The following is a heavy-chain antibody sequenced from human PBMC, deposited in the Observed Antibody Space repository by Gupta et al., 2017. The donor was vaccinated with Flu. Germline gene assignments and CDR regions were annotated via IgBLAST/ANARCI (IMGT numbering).Heavy chain of an antibody. CDR3: AKGDSPTSALGYE. D-gene: IGHD5-12*01. Sequence: EVQLLESGGAWFRPGGSLGLSFPPSGFPFRSYAMSWVRQAPGKGLEWVSAVSASGGGTYYADSVKGRFTVSRDNSKNTLYLQMNSLRAEDTAVYYCAKGDSPTSALGYEWGQGTLVTVSS. J-gene: IGHJ4*02. CDR1: GFPFRSYA. V-gene: IGHV3-23*01. CDR2: VSASGGGT.